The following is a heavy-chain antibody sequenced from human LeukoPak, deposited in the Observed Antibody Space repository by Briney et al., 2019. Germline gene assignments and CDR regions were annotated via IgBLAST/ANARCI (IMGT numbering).Heavy chain of an antibody. J-gene: IGHJ4*02. CDR1: GFTFSSYS. Sequence: PGGSLRLSCAASGFTFSSYSMNWVRQAPGKGLEWVSSISSSSSYIYYADSVKGRFPISRDNAKNSLYLQMNSLRAEDTAVYYCARGAPEGCSGGSCYSLGLTHLNYWGQGTLVTVSS. CDR2: ISSSSSYI. D-gene: IGHD2-15*01. CDR3: ARGAPEGCSGGSCYSLGLTHLNY. V-gene: IGHV3-21*01.